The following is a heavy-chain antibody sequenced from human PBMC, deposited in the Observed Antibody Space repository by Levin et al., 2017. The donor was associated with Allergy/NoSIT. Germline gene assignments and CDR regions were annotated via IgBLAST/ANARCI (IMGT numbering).Heavy chain of an antibody. J-gene: IGHJ6*02. CDR3: ARDLEPDCTGMRCNGIHEYYSGMDV. CDR2: ISYDGSST. Sequence: GGSLRLSCAASGFTFSGYGMHWVRQAPGKGLEWLSLISYDGSSTFYADSVKGQFTISRDNSKNTLYLQMKSLRPEDTAVDYCARDLEPDCTGMRCNGIHEYYSGMDVWGQGTTVTVSS. CDR1: GFTFSGYG. D-gene: IGHD2-8*02. V-gene: IGHV3-30-3*01.